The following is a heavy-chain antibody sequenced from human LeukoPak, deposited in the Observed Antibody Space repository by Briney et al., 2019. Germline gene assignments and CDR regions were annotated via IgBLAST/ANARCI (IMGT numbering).Heavy chain of an antibody. Sequence: PSETLSLTCAVYGGSFSGYSWSWIRQPPGKGLEWIGEINHSGSTNYNPSLKSRVTISVDTSKNQFSLKLSSVTAADTAVYYCARGGGYDPPWYFDLWGRGTLATVSS. CDR2: INHSGST. D-gene: IGHD5-12*01. CDR3: ARGGGYDPPWYFDL. V-gene: IGHV4-34*01. J-gene: IGHJ2*01. CDR1: GGSFSGYS.